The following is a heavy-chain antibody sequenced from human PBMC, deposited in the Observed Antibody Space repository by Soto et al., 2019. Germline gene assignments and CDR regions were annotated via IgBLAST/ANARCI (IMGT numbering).Heavy chain of an antibody. V-gene: IGHV4-4*02. CDR1: GGSISSSNW. D-gene: IGHD2-21*02. CDR3: ARATAEGYNWFDP. J-gene: IGHJ5*02. CDR2: IYHSGST. Sequence: ASETLSLTCAVSGGSISSSNWWSWVRQPPGKGLEWIGEIYHSGSTNYNPSLKSRVTISVDKSKNQFSLKLSSVTAADTAVYYCARATAEGYNWFDPWGQGTLVTVSS.